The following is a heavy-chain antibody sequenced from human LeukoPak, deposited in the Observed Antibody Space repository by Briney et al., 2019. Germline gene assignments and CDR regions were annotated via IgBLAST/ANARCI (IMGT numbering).Heavy chain of an antibody. CDR1: GFTFSSYA. CDR2: ISGSGGST. D-gene: IGHD1-1*01. J-gene: IGHJ6*02. CDR3: AKGINRYNFYYGMDV. V-gene: IGHV3-23*01. Sequence: GGSLRLSCAASGFTFSSYAMSWVRQAPGKGLEWVSGISGSGGSTYYADSVKGRFTISRDNSKNTLYLQINSLRAEDTAEYYCAKGINRYNFYYGMDVWGQGTTVTVSS.